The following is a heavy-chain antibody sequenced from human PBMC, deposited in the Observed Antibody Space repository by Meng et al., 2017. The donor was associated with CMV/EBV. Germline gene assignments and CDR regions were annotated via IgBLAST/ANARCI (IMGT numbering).Heavy chain of an antibody. CDR3: ARDWAVRWAFDI. Sequence: VQVVEAGGGVVQPGRSLRLSCAASGFTFSSYAMHWVRQAPGKGLEWVAVISYDGSNKYYADSVKGRFTISRDNSKNTLYLQMNSLRAEDTAVYYCARDWAVRWAFDIWGQGTMVTVSS. V-gene: IGHV3-30-3*01. CDR2: ISYDGSNK. D-gene: IGHD5-24*01. J-gene: IGHJ3*02. CDR1: GFTFSSYA.